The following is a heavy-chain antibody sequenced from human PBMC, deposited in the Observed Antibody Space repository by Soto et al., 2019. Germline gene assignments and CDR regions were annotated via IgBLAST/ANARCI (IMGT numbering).Heavy chain of an antibody. Sequence: PSETLSLTCTVSGGSISSYYWSWIRQPPGKGLEWIGYIYYSGSTNYNPSLKSRVTISVDTSKNQSSLKLSSVTAADTAVYYCARDGTAMVPGYGMDVWGQGTTVTVSS. CDR1: GGSISSYY. CDR2: IYYSGST. CDR3: ARDGTAMVPGYGMDV. D-gene: IGHD5-18*01. J-gene: IGHJ6*02. V-gene: IGHV4-59*01.